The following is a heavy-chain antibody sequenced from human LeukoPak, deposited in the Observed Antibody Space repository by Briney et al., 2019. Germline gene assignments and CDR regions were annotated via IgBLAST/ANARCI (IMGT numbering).Heavy chain of an antibody. D-gene: IGHD2-15*01. CDR2: ISYDGRSK. J-gene: IGHJ4*02. CDR1: GFFFSSYA. CDR3: AGSGFDY. V-gene: IGHV3-30*04. Sequence: PGGPLRLSCVASGFFFSSYAMHWVRQAPGKGLEWVAHISYDGRSKYYIDSVKGRFTISRDNSKNTLYLEMNSLRDEDTAVYYCAGSGFDYWGQGTLVTVSS.